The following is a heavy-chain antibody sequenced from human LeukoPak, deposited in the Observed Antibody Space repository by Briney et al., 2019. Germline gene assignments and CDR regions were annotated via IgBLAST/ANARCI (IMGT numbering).Heavy chain of an antibody. CDR2: ISGSGGTT. CDR3: ARVKVGATDFDY. D-gene: IGHD1-26*01. Sequence: PGGSLRLSCAASGFTFSSYEMNWVRQAPGKGLEWVSYISGSGGTTYYADSVKGRFTISRDNAKNSLYLQMNSPRAEDTAVYYCARVKVGATDFDYWGQGTLVTVSS. V-gene: IGHV3-48*03. J-gene: IGHJ4*02. CDR1: GFTFSSYE.